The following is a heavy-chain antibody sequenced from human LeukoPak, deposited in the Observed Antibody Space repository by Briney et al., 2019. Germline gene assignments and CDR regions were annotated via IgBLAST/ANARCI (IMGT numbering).Heavy chain of an antibody. CDR1: GFTFRSSD. CDR3: AKRSSSWYYFDS. J-gene: IGHJ4*02. D-gene: IGHD6-13*01. V-gene: IGHV3-30*18. CDR2: ISYDGGNK. Sequence: GRSLRLSCAASGFTFRSSDMHWVRQAPGKGLEWLAIISYDGGNKYYADSVKGRFTTSRDNSKNTLYLQLNSLRVDDAAMYYCAKRSSSWYYFDSWGQGALVTVSS.